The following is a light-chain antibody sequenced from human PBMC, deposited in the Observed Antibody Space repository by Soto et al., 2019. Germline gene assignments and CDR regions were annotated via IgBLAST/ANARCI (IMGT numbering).Light chain of an antibody. CDR3: QQYNYWPT. V-gene: IGKV3-15*01. J-gene: IGKJ1*01. CDR1: QSVSTN. CDR2: GAS. Sequence: EIVMTQSPATLSVSLGERATLSCRASQSVSTNLAWYQQKPGQAPRLLIYGASTRATGIPARFSGSGSGTEFTLTISILQSEDFVVYYCQQYNYWPTFGQGTKVEIK.